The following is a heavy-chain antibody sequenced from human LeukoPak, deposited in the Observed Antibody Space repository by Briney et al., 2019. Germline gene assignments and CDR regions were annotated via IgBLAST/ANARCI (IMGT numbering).Heavy chain of an antibody. CDR1: GFTFSSYW. J-gene: IGHJ3*02. CDR3: ASSRGVRGVPNAFDI. Sequence: GGSLRLSCAASGFTFSSYWMSWVRQAPGKGLEWVANIKQDGSEKYYVDSVKGRFTISRDNAKNSLYLQMNSLRAEDTAVYYCASSRGVRGVPNAFDIWGQGTMVTVSS. V-gene: IGHV3-7*01. D-gene: IGHD3-10*01. CDR2: IKQDGSEK.